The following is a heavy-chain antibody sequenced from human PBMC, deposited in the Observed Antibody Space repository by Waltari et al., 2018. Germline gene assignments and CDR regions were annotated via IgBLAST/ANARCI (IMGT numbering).Heavy chain of an antibody. CDR1: GGSISRNY. CDR3: ARGGSYIDY. CDR2: IYYSGST. Sequence: VQLQESGTGLVTPSETLSLTCTVSGGSISRNYWSWIRQPPGKGLEWIGYIYYSGSTNYNPSLKSRVTISVDTSKNQFSLKLSSVTAADTAVYYCARGGSYIDYWGQGTLVTVSS. D-gene: IGHD3-16*01. V-gene: IGHV4-59*01. J-gene: IGHJ4*02.